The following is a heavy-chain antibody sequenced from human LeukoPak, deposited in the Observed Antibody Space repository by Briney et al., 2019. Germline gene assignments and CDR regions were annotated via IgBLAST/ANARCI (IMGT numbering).Heavy chain of an antibody. Sequence: ASVKVPCKASGYTFTSYGISWVRQAPGQGLEWMGWISDYNGNTNYAQKLQGRVTMTTDTSTSTAYMKLRSLRSDDTAVYYCARIAVAGSFDYWGEGTLVTVSS. CDR1: GYTFTSYG. D-gene: IGHD6-19*01. CDR2: ISDYNGNT. CDR3: ARIAVAGSFDY. J-gene: IGHJ4*02. V-gene: IGHV1-18*01.